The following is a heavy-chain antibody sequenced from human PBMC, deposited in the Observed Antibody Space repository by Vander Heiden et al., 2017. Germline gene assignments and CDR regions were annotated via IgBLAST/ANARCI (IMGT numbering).Heavy chain of an antibody. D-gene: IGHD1-26*01. V-gene: IGHV3-15*01. CDR1: GFTFSNAW. CDR3: TTDSSGSYRYYFDY. CDR2: IKSKTDGRTT. Sequence: EVQLVESGGGLVKPGGSLRLYCAASGFTFSNAWMSWVRQAPGKGLEWVGRIKSKTDGRTTDYAAPVKGRFTISRDDSKNTLYLQMNSLKTEDTAVYYCTTDSSGSYRYYFDYWGQGTMVTVSS. J-gene: IGHJ4*02.